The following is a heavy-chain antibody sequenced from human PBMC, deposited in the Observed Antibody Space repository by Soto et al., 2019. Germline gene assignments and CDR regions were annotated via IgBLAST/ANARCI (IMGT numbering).Heavy chain of an antibody. CDR2: IYSSGTT. CDR1: GFTVSNNY. CDR3: ARQYCSGGSCYYGYDI. D-gene: IGHD2-15*01. Sequence: EVQLVESGGGLIQPGGSLRLSCAASGFTVSNNYMSWVRQAPGKGLEWVSFIYSSGTTYYADSVKGRFTISRDNSKNTLYLQMSRLRIEDTAVYYCARQYCSGGSCYYGYDIWGQGTLVTVSS. V-gene: IGHV3-53*01. J-gene: IGHJ4*02.